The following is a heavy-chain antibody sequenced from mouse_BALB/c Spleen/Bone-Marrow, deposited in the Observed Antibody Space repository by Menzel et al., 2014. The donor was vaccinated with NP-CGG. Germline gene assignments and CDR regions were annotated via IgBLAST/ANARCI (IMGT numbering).Heavy chain of an antibody. Sequence: VQLKESGAELVKPGASVKLSCTASGFNIKDTYLHWVKQRPEQGLDWIGRIDPAIFTKYDPKFQGKATITTDTSSNTAYLQLSSLTSEDTAVYYCASYYYGRSSFACWGQGTLVTVSA. CDR3: ASYYYGRSSFAC. J-gene: IGHJ3*01. CDR2: IDPAIFT. CDR1: GFNIKDTY. V-gene: IGHV14-3*02. D-gene: IGHD1-1*01.